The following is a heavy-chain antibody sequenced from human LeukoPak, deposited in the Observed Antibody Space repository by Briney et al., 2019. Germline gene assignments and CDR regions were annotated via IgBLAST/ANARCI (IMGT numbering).Heavy chain of an antibody. CDR2: IYYSGSI. CDR3: ARGSGRFNY. CDR1: GGSISSYY. V-gene: IGHV4-59*01. D-gene: IGHD6-25*01. J-gene: IGHJ4*02. Sequence: SETLSLTCTVSGGSISSYYWSWIRQPPGKGLQWIGYIYYSGSINYNPSLNSRVTISIDTSKNQFSLKLSSVTAADTAVYYCARGSGRFNYWGQGTLVTVSS.